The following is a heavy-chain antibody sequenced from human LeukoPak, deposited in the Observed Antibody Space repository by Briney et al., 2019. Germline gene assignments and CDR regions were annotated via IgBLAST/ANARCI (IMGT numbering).Heavy chain of an antibody. CDR2: ISYDGSNK. D-gene: IGHD4-17*01. J-gene: IGHJ4*02. CDR3: ATPTTVTTYYFDY. V-gene: IGHV3-30*03. Sequence: GGSLRLSCAASGFTFSSYGMHWVRQAPGKGLEWVAVISYDGSNKYYADSVKGRFTISRDNSKNTLYLQMNSLRAEDTAVYYCATPTTVTTYYFDYWGQGTLVTVSS. CDR1: GFTFSSYG.